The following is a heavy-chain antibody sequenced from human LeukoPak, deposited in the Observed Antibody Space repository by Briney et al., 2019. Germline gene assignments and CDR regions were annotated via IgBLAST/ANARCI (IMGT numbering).Heavy chain of an antibody. V-gene: IGHV4-39*01. Sequence: SETLSLTCTVSGGSISSSSYYWGWIRQPPGKGLEWIGSIYYSGSTYYNPSLKSRVTISVDTSKNQFSLKLSSVTAADTAVYYCARRSQCSAGFCYYFDYWGQGTLVTVSS. J-gene: IGHJ4*02. CDR3: ARRSQCSAGFCYYFDY. CDR2: IYYSGST. D-gene: IGHD2-21*01. CDR1: GGSISSSSYY.